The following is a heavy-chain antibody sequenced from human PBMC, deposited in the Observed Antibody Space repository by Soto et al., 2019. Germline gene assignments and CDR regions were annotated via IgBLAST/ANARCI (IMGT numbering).Heavy chain of an antibody. CDR1: GFTFSSYA. CDR3: AGGAKREYFQH. J-gene: IGHJ1*01. D-gene: IGHD3-16*01. CDR2: ISYDGSNK. V-gene: IGHV3-30-3*01. Sequence: GGSLRLSCAASGFTFSSYAMHWVRQAPGKGLEWVAVISYDGSNKYYADSVKGRFTISRDNSKNTLYLQMNSLRAEDTAVYYCAGGAKREYFQHWGQGTLVTVSS.